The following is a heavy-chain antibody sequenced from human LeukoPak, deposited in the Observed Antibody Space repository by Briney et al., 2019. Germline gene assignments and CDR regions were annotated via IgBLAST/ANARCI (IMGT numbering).Heavy chain of an antibody. CDR3: ARLNSVWFGRELDY. V-gene: IGHV4-30-4*01. CDR2: IYYSGST. CDR1: GGSISSGDYY. D-gene: IGHD3-10*01. Sequence: SQTLSLTCTVSGGSISSGDYYWSWIRQPPGKGLEWIGYIYYSGSTYYNPSLKSRVTISVDTSKNQFSLKLSSVTAADTAVYYCARLNSVWFGRELDYWGQGTLVTVSS. J-gene: IGHJ4*02.